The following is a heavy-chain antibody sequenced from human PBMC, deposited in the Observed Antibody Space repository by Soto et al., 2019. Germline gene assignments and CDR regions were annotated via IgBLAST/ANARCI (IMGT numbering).Heavy chain of an antibody. CDR2: LHSDGTT. D-gene: IGHD4-17*01. Sequence: GGSLRLSCAASGLTVSSAYMSWVRQAPGKGLEWVTTLHSDGTTFYADSVKGRFTISRDSSKNTLYLQMSSLRDEDAAVYYCARASTVTTIFDYRGQGTLVTVSS. J-gene: IGHJ4*02. CDR1: GLTVSSAY. CDR3: ARASTVTTIFDY. V-gene: IGHV3-66*01.